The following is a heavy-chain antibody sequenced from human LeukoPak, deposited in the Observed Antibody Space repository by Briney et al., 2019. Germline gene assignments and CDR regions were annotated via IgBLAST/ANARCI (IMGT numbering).Heavy chain of an antibody. CDR3: ARDYYGSGSYYYYYYMDV. V-gene: IGHV4-59*01. J-gene: IGHJ6*03. D-gene: IGHD3-10*01. CDR2: IYYSGST. CDR1: GGSISSYY. Sequence: SETLSLTCTVSGGSISSYYWSWIRQPPGKGLEWIGYIYYSGSTNYNPSLKSRVTISVDTSKNQFSLKLSSETAADTAVYYCARDYYGSGSYYYYYYMDVWGKGTTVTVSS.